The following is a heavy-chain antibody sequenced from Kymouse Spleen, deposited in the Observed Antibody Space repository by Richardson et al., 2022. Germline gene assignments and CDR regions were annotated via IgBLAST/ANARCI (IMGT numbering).Heavy chain of an antibody. J-gene: IGHJ4*02. CDR3: TRPSIAARQDY. Sequence: EVQLVESGGGLVQPGGSLKLSCAASGFTFSGSAMHWVRQASGKGLEWVGRIRSKANSYATAYAASVKGRFTISRDDSKNTAYLQMNSLKTEDTAVYYCTRPSIAARQDYWGQGTLVTVSS. D-gene: IGHD6-6*01. V-gene: IGHV3-73*02. CDR2: IRSKANSYAT. CDR1: GFTFSGSA.